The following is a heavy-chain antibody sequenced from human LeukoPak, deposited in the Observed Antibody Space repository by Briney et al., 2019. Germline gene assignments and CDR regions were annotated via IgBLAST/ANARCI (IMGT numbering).Heavy chain of an antibody. CDR2: IDPSDSYT. J-gene: IGHJ6*02. V-gene: IGHV5-10-1*01. Sequence: GESLKISCKGSGYSFTSYWISWVRQMPGKGLEWMGRIDPSDSYTNYSPSFRGHVTISADKSISTAYLQWSSLKASDTAMYYCARLEVVVVPAAMEGYYYYYGMDVWGQGTTVTVSS. CDR3: ARLEVVVVPAAMEGYYYYYGMDV. CDR1: GYSFTSYW. D-gene: IGHD2-2*01.